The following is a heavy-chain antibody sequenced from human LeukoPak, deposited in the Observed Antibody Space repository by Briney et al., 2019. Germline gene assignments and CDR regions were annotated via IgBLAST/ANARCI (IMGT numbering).Heavy chain of an antibody. D-gene: IGHD5-12*01. V-gene: IGHV3-30*18. CDR3: AKAMYSGYDRPTDN. CDR1: GFTFKNYG. Sequence: GTSLRLSCAASGFTFKNYGMHWVRQAPGKGLEWVAVISDDGSTKYYADSVKDRFTISRDNYKNTLYLQVSSLRAEDTAVYYCAKAMYSGYDRPTDNWGQGTLVTVSS. CDR2: ISDDGSTK. J-gene: IGHJ4*02.